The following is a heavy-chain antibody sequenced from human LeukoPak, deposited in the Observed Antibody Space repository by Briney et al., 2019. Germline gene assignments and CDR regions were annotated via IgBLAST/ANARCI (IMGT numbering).Heavy chain of an antibody. D-gene: IGHD3-22*01. CDR2: IYYSGNT. V-gene: IGHV4-39*07. CDR1: GGSISSISYY. Sequence: PSETLSLTCTVSGGSISSISYYWGWIRQPPGKGLEWIGTIYYSGNTYYNPSLQGRVTISLDKSKNQFSLRLSSVTAADTAVYYCARDVRDSSGFYLRAFDYWGQGTLVTVSS. J-gene: IGHJ4*02. CDR3: ARDVRDSSGFYLRAFDY.